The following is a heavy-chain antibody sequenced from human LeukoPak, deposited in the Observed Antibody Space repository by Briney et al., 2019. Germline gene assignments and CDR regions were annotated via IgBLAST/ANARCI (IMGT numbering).Heavy chain of an antibody. CDR2: IYYSGST. D-gene: IGHD3-16*01. CDR1: GGSISSSSYY. CDR3: ARPYSAHAFDI. V-gene: IGHV4-39*01. Sequence: SETLSLTCTVSGGSISSSSYYWGWIRQPPGKGLVWIGSIYYSGSTYYNPSLKSRVTISVDTSKNQFSLKLSSVTAADTAVYYCARPYSAHAFDIWGQGTMVTVSS. J-gene: IGHJ3*02.